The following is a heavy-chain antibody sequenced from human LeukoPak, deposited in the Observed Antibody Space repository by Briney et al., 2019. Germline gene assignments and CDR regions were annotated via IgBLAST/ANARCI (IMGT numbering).Heavy chain of an antibody. CDR2: ISPDGSQT. V-gene: IGHV3-74*01. J-gene: IGHJ4*02. CDR3: VRSLRSADF. CDR1: GFSLSNYW. Sequence: PGGSLRVSCAASGFSLSNYWMHWVRQAPGKGLMWVSQISPDGSQTFYADSVEGRFTISRDNAKNTLFLQMDSLRAEDTALYYCVRSLRSADFWGQGTLVTVSS.